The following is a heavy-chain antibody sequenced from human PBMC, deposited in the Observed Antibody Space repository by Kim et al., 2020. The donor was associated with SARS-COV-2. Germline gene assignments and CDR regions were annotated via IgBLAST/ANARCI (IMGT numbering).Heavy chain of an antibody. V-gene: IGHV3-11*04. Sequence: ADSVKCRFTISRDNAKNSLYLQMNSLRAEDTAVYYCARDTGIADQLWCDPWGQGTLVTVSS. J-gene: IGHJ5*02. D-gene: IGHD6-13*01. CDR3: ARDTGIADQLWCDP.